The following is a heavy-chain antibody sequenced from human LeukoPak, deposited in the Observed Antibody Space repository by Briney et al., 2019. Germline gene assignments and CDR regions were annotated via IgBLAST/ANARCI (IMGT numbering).Heavy chain of an antibody. V-gene: IGHV3-23*01. CDR3: AKPLGLGLGELYFDY. D-gene: IGHD3-16*01. J-gene: IGHJ4*02. CDR1: GFTFSSYA. CDR2: ISGSGGST. Sequence: GGSLRLSCAASGFTFSSYAMSWVRQAPGKGLEWVSAISGSGGSTYYADSVKGRFTISRDNSKNTLYLQMNSLRAEDTAVYYCAKPLGLGLGELYFDYWGQGTLVTVSS.